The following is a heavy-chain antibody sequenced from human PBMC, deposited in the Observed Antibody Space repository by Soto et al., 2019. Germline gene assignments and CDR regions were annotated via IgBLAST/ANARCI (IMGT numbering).Heavy chain of an antibody. CDR2: INHSGST. CDR3: ARGGGYSSGWHDRQLDY. D-gene: IGHD6-19*01. J-gene: IGHJ4*02. Sequence: QVQLQQWGAGLLKPSETLSLTCAVYGGSFSGYYWSWIRQPPGKGLEWIGEINHSGSTNYNPSLKSRVTLSVXXSXTXXSLKLSSVTAADTAVYYCARGGGYSSGWHDRQLDYWGQGTLVTVSS. CDR1: GGSFSGYY. V-gene: IGHV4-34*01.